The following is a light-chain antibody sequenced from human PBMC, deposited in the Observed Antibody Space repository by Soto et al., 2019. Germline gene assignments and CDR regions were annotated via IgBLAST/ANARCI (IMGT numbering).Light chain of an antibody. Sequence: QSALTQPPSVSGAPGQRVTISCTGSSSNIGAGYDVHWYQQLPGTAPKLLIYGNSNRPSGVPDRFSGSKSGTSASLAITGLQAEDEADYYCSSYAGTYNLYFFGTGTKVTVL. CDR2: GNS. J-gene: IGLJ1*01. V-gene: IGLV1-40*01. CDR3: SSYAGTYNLYF. CDR1: SSNIGAGYD.